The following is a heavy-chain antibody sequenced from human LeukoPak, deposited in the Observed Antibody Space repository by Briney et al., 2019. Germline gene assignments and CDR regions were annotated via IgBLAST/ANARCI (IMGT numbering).Heavy chain of an antibody. CDR3: ARTLVVVPAYFDY. D-gene: IGHD2-2*01. J-gene: IGHJ4*02. V-gene: IGHV1-69*04. CDR2: IIPILGIA. CDR1: GGTFSSYA. Sequence: SVKVSCKASGGTFSSYAISWVRQAPGQGLEWMGRIIPILGIANYAQKFQGRVTITADKSTSTAYMELSSLRSEDTAVYYCARTLVVVPAYFDYWGQGTLVTVSS.